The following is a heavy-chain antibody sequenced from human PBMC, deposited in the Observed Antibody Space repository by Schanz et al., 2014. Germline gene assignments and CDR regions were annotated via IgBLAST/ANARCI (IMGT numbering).Heavy chain of an antibody. D-gene: IGHD2-2*01. Sequence: QVQLVQSGAEVKKPGASVKVSCKTSGYTFTDYPINWVRQAPGRRLEWMGWINTASGNTRYSEAFQGRVTMTRDTSASTAYMELTSLRSEDTAVYFCARGTMPGTFDIWGQGTMVTVSS. CDR2: INTASGNT. V-gene: IGHV1-3*04. CDR1: GYTFTDYP. J-gene: IGHJ3*02. CDR3: ARGTMPGTFDI.